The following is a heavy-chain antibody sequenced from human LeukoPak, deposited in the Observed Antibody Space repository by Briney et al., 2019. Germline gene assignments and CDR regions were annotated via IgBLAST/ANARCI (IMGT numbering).Heavy chain of an antibody. J-gene: IGHJ4*02. CDR1: GFTFSSYG. V-gene: IGHV3-33*01. CDR2: IWYDGSNK. CDR3: ARGGYYGSGSYFPLGY. D-gene: IGHD3-10*01. Sequence: GGSLRLSCAASGFTFSSYGMHWVRQAPGKGLEWVAVIWYDGSNKYYADSAKGRFTISRDNSKNTLYLQMNSLRAEDTAVYYCARGGYYGSGSYFPLGYWGQGTLVTVSS.